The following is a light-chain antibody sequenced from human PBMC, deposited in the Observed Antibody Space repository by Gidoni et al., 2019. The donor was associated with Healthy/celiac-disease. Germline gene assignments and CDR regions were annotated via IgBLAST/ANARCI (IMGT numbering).Light chain of an antibody. J-gene: IGKJ3*01. CDR3: QQYNSYLLT. CDR1: QSTSSW. Sequence: DIQMTQSPSTLSASVGDRVTITCRASQSTSSWLSWYQQKPGKAPKLLIYKASSLESGVPSRFSGSGSGTEFTLTISSLQPDDFATYYCQQYNSYLLTFGPGTKVDIQ. CDR2: KAS. V-gene: IGKV1-5*03.